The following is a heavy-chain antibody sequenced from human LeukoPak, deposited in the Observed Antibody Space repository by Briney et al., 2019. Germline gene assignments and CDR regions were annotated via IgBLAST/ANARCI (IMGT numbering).Heavy chain of an antibody. D-gene: IGHD3-3*01. J-gene: IGHJ3*02. V-gene: IGHV1-18*01. CDR1: XYTFTSYG. CDR2: ISAYNGNT. CDR3: ARVYYDFWSGYEYDAFDI. Sequence: XXASXYTFTSYGIXXVRQAPGQGREXXGWISAYNGNTNYAQKLQGRVTMTTDTSTSTAYMELRSLRYDDTDVYYCARVYYDFWSGYEYDAFDIWGQGTMVTVSS.